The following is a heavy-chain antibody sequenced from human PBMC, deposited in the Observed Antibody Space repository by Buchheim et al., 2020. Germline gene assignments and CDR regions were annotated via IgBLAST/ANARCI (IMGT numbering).Heavy chain of an antibody. J-gene: IGHJ6*02. V-gene: IGHV4-39*07. CDR3: VREGIPVSLLYCYGMDV. CDR2: IYDSGNT. D-gene: IGHD6-19*01. Sequence: QLQLQESGPGLVKPSETLSLTCTVSGGSVSRSDYYWGWIRQPPGKGLEWIGSIYDSGNTYYNPSLKSRVTISVDKTKNQFSLKLSSVTAADTAVYYCVREGIPVSLLYCYGMDVWGQGTT. CDR1: GGSVSRSDYY.